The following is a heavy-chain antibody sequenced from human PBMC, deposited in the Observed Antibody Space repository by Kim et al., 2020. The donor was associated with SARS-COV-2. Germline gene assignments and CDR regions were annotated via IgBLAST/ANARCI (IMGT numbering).Heavy chain of an antibody. CDR2: YI. V-gene: IGHV3-21*01. J-gene: IGHJ4*02. Sequence: YIYYADAVKGRFTISRDNAKNSLYLQMNSLRAEDTAVYYCAREGSGSLDYWGQGTLVTVSS. D-gene: IGHD3-10*01. CDR3: AREGSGSLDY.